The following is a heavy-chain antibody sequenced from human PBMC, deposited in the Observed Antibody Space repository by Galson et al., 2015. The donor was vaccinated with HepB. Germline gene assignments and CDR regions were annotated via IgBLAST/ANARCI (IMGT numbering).Heavy chain of an antibody. Sequence: SLRLSCAASGFTFSSYWMSWVRQAPGKGLEYVSAISSNGGSTYYANSVKGRFTISRDNSKNTLYLQMGSLRAEDMAVYYCARALEGLNWNCLWLWGQGTLVTVSS. CDR3: ARALEGLNWNCLWL. D-gene: IGHD1-7*01. J-gene: IGHJ4*02. V-gene: IGHV3-64*01. CDR1: GFTFSSYW. CDR2: ISSNGGST.